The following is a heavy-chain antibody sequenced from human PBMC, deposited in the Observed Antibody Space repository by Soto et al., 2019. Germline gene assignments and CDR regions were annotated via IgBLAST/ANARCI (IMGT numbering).Heavy chain of an antibody. CDR2: IYYSGST. CDR3: ARELRYYGSGSYGDAFDI. CDR1: GGSISSYY. J-gene: IGHJ3*02. D-gene: IGHD3-10*01. Sequence: SETLSLTCTVSGGSISSYYWSWIRQPPGKGLEWIGYIYYSGSTNYNPSLKSRVTISVDTSKNQFSLKLSSVTAADTAVYYCARELRYYGSGSYGDAFDIWGQGTMVTVS. V-gene: IGHV4-59*01.